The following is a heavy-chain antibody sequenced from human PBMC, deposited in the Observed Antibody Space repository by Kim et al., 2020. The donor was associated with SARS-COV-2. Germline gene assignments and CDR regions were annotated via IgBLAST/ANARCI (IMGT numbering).Heavy chain of an antibody. Sequence: GGSLRLSCAASGFTFDDYTMHWVRQPPGKGLEWVSGITWSSANTSYADSVKGRFTISRDSAKKSLHLQMNSLRPEDTALYYCARGPTQRPGASMPTYF. D-gene: IGHD2-2*01. CDR1: GFTFDDYT. CDR2: ITWSSANT. CDR3: ARGPTQRPGASMPTYF. V-gene: IGHV3-9*01. J-gene: IGHJ4*01.